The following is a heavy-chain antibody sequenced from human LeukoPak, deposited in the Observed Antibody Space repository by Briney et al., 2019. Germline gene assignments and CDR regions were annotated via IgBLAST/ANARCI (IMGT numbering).Heavy chain of an antibody. J-gene: IGHJ6*03. Sequence: GGSLRLSCAASGFTFSSYSMNWVRQAPGKGLEWVSSISSSSSYIYYADSVKGRFTISRDNAKNSLYLQMNSLRAEDTAVYYCARGSLRRENYDFWSGYSGFGAVYYYMDVWGKGTTVTVSS. V-gene: IGHV3-21*01. CDR3: ARGSLRRENYDFWSGYSGFGAVYYYMDV. CDR1: GFTFSSYS. D-gene: IGHD3-3*01. CDR2: ISSSSSYI.